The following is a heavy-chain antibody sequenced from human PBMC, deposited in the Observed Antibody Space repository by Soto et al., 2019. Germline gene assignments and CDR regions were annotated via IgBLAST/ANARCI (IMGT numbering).Heavy chain of an antibody. CDR1: GGSISSSSYY. CDR3: ARRTLMVRGVDFDY. J-gene: IGHJ4*02. D-gene: IGHD3-10*01. Sequence: QLQLQESGPGLVKPSETLSLTCTVSGGSISSSSYYWGWIRQPPGKGLEWIGSIYYSGSTYYNPSLKSRVTISVDTSKNQFSLKLSSVTAADTAVYYCARRTLMVRGVDFDYWGQGTLVTVSS. CDR2: IYYSGST. V-gene: IGHV4-39*01.